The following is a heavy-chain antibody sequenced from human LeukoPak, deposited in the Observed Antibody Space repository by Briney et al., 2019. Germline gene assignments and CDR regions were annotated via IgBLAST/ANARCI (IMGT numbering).Heavy chain of an antibody. CDR2: ISAYNGNT. CDR1: GYTFTSYG. CDR3: ARWEGRWLRFDY. J-gene: IGHJ4*02. D-gene: IGHD5-12*01. V-gene: IGHV1-18*01. Sequence: GASVKVSCKASGYTFTSYGISWVRQAPGQGLEWMGWISAYNGNTNYAQKFQGRVTMTRNTSISTAYMELSSLRSEDTAVYYCARWEGRWLRFDYWGQGTLVTVSS.